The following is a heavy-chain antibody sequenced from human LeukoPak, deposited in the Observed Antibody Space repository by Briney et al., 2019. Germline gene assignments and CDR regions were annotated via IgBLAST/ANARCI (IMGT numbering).Heavy chain of an antibody. V-gene: IGHV3-30*18. D-gene: IGHD3-22*01. CDR2: ISYDGTNK. CDR1: GFTFNTHP. Sequence: GGSLTLSRAATGFTFNTHPIHGVRQPPGKELHWVGVISYDGTNKYYADSVKGRFTIYRDNSKNTMYLQMNSLSAEDTAVYYCAKDPGYYDSTAYIFEYWGQGTLVTVSS. J-gene: IGHJ4*02. CDR3: AKDPGYYDSTAYIFEY.